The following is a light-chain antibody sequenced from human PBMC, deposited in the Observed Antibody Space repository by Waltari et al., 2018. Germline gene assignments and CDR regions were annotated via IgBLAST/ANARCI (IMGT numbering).Light chain of an antibody. V-gene: IGLV3-21*04. CDR3: RVWHADIDPGV. J-gene: IGLJ1*01. CDR2: YDS. Sequence: SYVLTQPPSVSVAPGETASITCGGDNIGSYSVHWYQQKPGQAPVLVIFYDSDRPSGIPARFSGSNSGNTATLTITSVEAGDEARYYCRVWHADIDPGVFGTGTEVTVL. CDR1: NIGSYS.